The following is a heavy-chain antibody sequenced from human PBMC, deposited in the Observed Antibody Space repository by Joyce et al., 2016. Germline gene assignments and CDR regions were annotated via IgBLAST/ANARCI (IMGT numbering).Heavy chain of an antibody. D-gene: IGHD2-21*01. CDR1: GFAFGNYW. Sequence: EARLVQSGGGFFQPGESLRLSCEASGFAFGNYWVYWVRQVPGKAPWWVSRLKRDGTTTEYADSVEGRFTISRDNDKNTLYLDMNSLRVDDTAVFFCARGPYCAAYCQTHGPFYFDRWGQGTQVTVST. J-gene: IGHJ4*02. V-gene: IGHV3-74*03. CDR2: LKRDGTTT. CDR3: ARGPYCAAYCQTHGPFYFDR.